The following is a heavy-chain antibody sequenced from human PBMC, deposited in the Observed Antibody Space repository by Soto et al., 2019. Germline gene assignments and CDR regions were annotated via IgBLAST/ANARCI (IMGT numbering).Heavy chain of an antibody. J-gene: IGHJ2*01. V-gene: IGHV3-30-3*01. Sequence: QVQLVESGGGVVQPGRSLRLSCAASGFTFSSYAMHWVRQAPGKGLEWVAVISYDGSNKYYADSVKGRFTISRDNSKNTLYLQMNSLRAEDTAVYYCAREGPEMEFDLWGRGTLVTVSS. CDR1: GFTFSSYA. CDR3: AREGPEMEFDL. CDR2: ISYDGSNK. D-gene: IGHD1-1*01.